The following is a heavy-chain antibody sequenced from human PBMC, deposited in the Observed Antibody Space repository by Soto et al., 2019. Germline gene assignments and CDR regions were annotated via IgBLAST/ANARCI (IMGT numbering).Heavy chain of an antibody. D-gene: IGHD3-10*01. CDR3: ARVSILLWFGEEGYYGMDV. J-gene: IGHJ6*02. CDR1: GDSVSSNSAA. Sequence: PSQTLSLTCAISGDSVSSNSAAWNWIRQSPSRGLEWLGRTYYRSKWSNDYAVSVKSRITINPDTSKNQFPLQLNSVTPEDTAVYYCARVSILLWFGEEGYYGMDVWGQGTTVTVSS. CDR2: TYYRSKWSN. V-gene: IGHV6-1*01.